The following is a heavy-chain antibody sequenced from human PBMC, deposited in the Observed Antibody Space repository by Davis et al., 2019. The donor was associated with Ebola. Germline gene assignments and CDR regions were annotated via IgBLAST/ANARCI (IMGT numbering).Heavy chain of an antibody. CDR3: AIGADPFDY. V-gene: IGHV4-34*01. Sequence: PSETLSLTCAVYGGSFSGYYWSWIRQPPGKGLEWIGEINHSGSTNYNPSLKSRVTISVDTSKNQFSLKLSSVTAADTAVYYCAIGADPFDYWGQGTLVTVSS. CDR2: INHSGST. J-gene: IGHJ4*02. D-gene: IGHD4-17*01. CDR1: GGSFSGYY.